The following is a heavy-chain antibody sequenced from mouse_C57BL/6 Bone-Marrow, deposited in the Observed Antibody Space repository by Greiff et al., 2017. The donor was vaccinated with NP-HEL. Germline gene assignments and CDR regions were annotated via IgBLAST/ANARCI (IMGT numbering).Heavy chain of an antibody. V-gene: IGHV5-4*01. CDR2: ISDGGSYT. J-gene: IGHJ2*01. Sequence: EVQGVESGGGLVKPGGSLKLSCAASGFTFSSYAMSWVRQTPEKRLEWVATISDGGSYTYYPDNVKGRFTISRDNAKNNLYLQMSHLKSEDTAMYYCASGYYDYDLGFDYWGQGTTLTVSS. CDR3: ASGYYDYDLGFDY. CDR1: GFTFSSYA. D-gene: IGHD2-4*01.